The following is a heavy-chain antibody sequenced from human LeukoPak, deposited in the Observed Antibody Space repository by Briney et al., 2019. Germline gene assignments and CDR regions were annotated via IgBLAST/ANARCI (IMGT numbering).Heavy chain of an antibody. V-gene: IGHV3-15*01. CDR2: IKSKTDRGTT. CDR1: GFTFSNAW. Sequence: GVSLTLSCAASGFTFSNAWMSWVRQAPGKGREWVGRIKSKTDRGTTDYAEPVNGRFTISRDDSKNTLYLQMNSLKTEDTAVYYCTTDQITYSSSSDYWGQGTLVTVSS. D-gene: IGHD6-13*01. CDR3: TTDQITYSSSSDY. J-gene: IGHJ4*02.